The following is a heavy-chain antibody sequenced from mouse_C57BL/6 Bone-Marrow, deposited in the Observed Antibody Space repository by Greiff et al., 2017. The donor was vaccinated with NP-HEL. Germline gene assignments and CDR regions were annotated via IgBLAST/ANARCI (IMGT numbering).Heavy chain of an antibody. CDR3: ASLGFAY. CDR1: GYTFTSYW. V-gene: IGHV1-69*01. J-gene: IGHJ3*01. CDR2: IDPSDSYT. Sequence: QVQLQQPGAELVMPGASVKLSCKASGYTFTSYWMHWVKQRPGQGLEWIGEIDPSDSYTNYNQKFKGKSTLTVDKSSSTAYMQLSSLTSEDSAVYYCASLGFAYWGRGTLVTVSA.